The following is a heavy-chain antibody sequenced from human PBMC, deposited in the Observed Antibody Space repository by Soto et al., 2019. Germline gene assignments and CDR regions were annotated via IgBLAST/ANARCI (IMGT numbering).Heavy chain of an antibody. CDR2: IFFTGSA. CDR3: GRYGHGMDV. J-gene: IGHJ6*02. V-gene: IGHV4-61*01. Sequence: SVTLSDTCTFSGGSVSAGSYGLSWLRQPPGKGLEWIGKIFFTGSAHYNPSLRNRVTMSVDTSKDQFSLTLTSVTAADTAVYYFGRYGHGMDVRRQGTTVTVS. CDR1: GGSVSAGSYG. D-gene: IGHD3-10*01.